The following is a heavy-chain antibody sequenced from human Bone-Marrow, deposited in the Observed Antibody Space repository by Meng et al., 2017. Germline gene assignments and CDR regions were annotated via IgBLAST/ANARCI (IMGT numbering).Heavy chain of an antibody. CDR3: VRGGRDGYNYFSY. CDR2: ISWNSGSI. J-gene: IGHJ4*02. V-gene: IGHV3-9*01. CDR1: GFTFDDYA. D-gene: IGHD5-24*01. Sequence: GGSLRLSCAASGFTFDDYAMHWVRQAPGKGLEWVSGISWNSGSIGYADSVKGRFTISRDNAKNSLYLQMNSLRAEDTAVYYCVRGGRDGYNYFSYWGQGTLVTVSS.